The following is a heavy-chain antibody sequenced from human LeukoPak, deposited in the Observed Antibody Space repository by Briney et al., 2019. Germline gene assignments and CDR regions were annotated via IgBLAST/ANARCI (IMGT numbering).Heavy chain of an antibody. Sequence: GASVKVSCKASGYTFTSYDINWVRQATGQGLEWMGWMNPNSGNTGYAQKFQGRVTMTRNTSISTAYMELSSLRSEDTAVYYCARPSSSSSRWVFDYWGQGTLVTVSS. V-gene: IGHV1-8*01. J-gene: IGHJ4*02. CDR3: ARPSSSSSRWVFDY. CDR2: MNPNSGNT. CDR1: GYTFTSYD. D-gene: IGHD6-6*01.